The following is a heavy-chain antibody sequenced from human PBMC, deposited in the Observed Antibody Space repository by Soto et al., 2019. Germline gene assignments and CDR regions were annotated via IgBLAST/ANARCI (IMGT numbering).Heavy chain of an antibody. CDR2: IDAANGKT. D-gene: IGHD1-1*01. CDR3: AGNEDY. Sequence: QVHLVQSGAEVKHPGASVKVSCRAAGYTFISYPIHWVRQAPGLGLEWMGWIDAANGKTSYSQKFQDRVTLSRDTSASTAYMEQSSLTSADTAVYYCAGNEDYWGQGTLVTVSS. CDR1: GYTFISYP. V-gene: IGHV1-3*01. J-gene: IGHJ4*02.